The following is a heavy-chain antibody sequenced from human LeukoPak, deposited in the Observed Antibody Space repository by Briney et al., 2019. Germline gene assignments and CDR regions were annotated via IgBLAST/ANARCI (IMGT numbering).Heavy chain of an antibody. CDR2: ISGSGITT. D-gene: IGHD6-25*01. J-gene: IGHJ2*01. CDR1: GFTFSNYY. CDR3: ARDLGSDYEYFDL. V-gene: IGHV3-11*01. Sequence: GGSLRLSCAASGFTFSNYYMNWIRQTPGKGLEWVSYISGSGITTFYAESVEGRFTISRDNTKNSLFLQMDSLRVEDTAVYYCARDLGSDYEYFDLWGRGTLVTVSS.